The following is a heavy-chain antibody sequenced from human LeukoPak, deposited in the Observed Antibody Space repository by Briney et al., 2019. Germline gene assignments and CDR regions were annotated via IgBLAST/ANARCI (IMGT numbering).Heavy chain of an antibody. CDR3: AKDRVPKYSSSSIGYYYRMDV. Sequence: PGGSLRFSCAASGFTFSSYGMHWVRQAPGKGLEWVAVISYDGSSKYYADSVKGRFTISRDNSKNTLYLQMNSLRAEDTAVYYCAKDRVPKYSSSSIGYYYRMDVWGQGTTVTVSS. V-gene: IGHV3-30*18. D-gene: IGHD6-6*01. J-gene: IGHJ6*02. CDR2: ISYDGSSK. CDR1: GFTFSSYG.